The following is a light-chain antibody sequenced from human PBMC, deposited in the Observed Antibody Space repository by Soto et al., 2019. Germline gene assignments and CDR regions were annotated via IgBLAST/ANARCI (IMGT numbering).Light chain of an antibody. CDR3: QHYNSYSIT. Sequence: DIQMTQSPSTLSASVGDRVTITCRASQSISSWLAWYQQKPGKAPKLLIYKASSLESGVASRFSGSGSGTEFTLTISSLQPDDLATYYCQHYNSYSITFGRGTRLEIQ. J-gene: IGKJ5*01. V-gene: IGKV1-5*03. CDR1: QSISSW. CDR2: KAS.